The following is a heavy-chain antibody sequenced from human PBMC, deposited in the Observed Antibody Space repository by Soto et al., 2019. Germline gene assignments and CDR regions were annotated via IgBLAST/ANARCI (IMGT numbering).Heavy chain of an antibody. CDR1: VYTFTSYD. CDR2: MNPNSGNT. J-gene: IGHJ5*02. CDR3: ARDSSGSYLLFAP. Sequence: QVQLGQSRAEVKKSGASVKVAGKASVYTFTSYDINWVRHATEQGPEWMGWMNPNSGNTGYAQKSQGRVTMTRNTSISTAYMKLSSLRSEDTAVYYCARDSSGSYLLFAPWGQGTLVTVSS. V-gene: IGHV1-8*01. D-gene: IGHD1-26*01.